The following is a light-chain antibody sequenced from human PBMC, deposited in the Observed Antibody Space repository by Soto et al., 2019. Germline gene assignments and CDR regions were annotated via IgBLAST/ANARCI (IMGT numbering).Light chain of an antibody. CDR2: HAS. Sequence: IQLTQSPTTLPASVGDRVTLTCRASESISNWLAWYQQRPGTAPKLLIYHASILETAFPSRYSGNGSGTEFTLTISSLQPGYFATYYCQQYRTYSFGQGSRVEIK. V-gene: IGKV1-5*01. J-gene: IGKJ1*01. CDR1: ESISNW. CDR3: QQYRTYS.